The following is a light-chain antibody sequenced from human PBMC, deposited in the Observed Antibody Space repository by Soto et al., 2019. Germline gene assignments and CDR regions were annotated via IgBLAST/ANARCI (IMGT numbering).Light chain of an antibody. J-gene: IGLJ2*01. CDR1: SSDVGGYNY. V-gene: IGLV2-14*01. Sequence: QSALTQPAPVSGSPGQSITFSCTGTSSDVGGYNYVSWYQQHPGKAPKLMIYEVSNRPSGISNRFSGSKSGNTASLTISGLQAEDEADYYCSSFTRTNTVVFGGGTKLTVL. CDR2: EVS. CDR3: SSFTRTNTVV.